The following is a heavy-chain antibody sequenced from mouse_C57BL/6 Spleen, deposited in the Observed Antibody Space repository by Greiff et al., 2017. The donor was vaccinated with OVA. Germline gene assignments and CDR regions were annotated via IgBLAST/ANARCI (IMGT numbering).Heavy chain of an antibody. J-gene: IGHJ2*01. Sequence: VKLMEPGPELVKPGASVKISCKASGYAFSSSWMNWVKQRPGKGLEWIGRIYPGDGDTNYNGKFKGKATLTADKSSSTAYMQLSSLTSEDSAVYFCSIEEITTVLATTLDYWGQGTTLTVSS. CDR1: GYAFSSSW. V-gene: IGHV1-82*01. CDR2: IYPGDGDT. D-gene: IGHD1-1*01. CDR3: SIEEITTVLATTLDY.